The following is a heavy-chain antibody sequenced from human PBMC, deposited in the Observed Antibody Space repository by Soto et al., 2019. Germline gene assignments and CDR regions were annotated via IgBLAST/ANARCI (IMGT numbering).Heavy chain of an antibody. D-gene: IGHD6-19*01. CDR1: GVSISSYY. J-gene: IGHJ5*02. Sequence: SETLSLTCTVSGVSISSYYWSWIRQPPGKGLEWIGYIYYSGSTNYNPSLKSRVTMSVDTSKNQFSLKLSSVTAADTAVYYCARSNSSGWFGGWFDPWGQGTLVTVSS. CDR2: IYYSGST. CDR3: ARSNSSGWFGGWFDP. V-gene: IGHV4-59*01.